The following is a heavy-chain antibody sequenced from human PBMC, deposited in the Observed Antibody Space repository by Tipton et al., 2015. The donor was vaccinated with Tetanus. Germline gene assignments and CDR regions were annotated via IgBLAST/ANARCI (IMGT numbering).Heavy chain of an antibody. CDR1: GGSLSTFY. V-gene: IGHV4-4*07. D-gene: IGHD1-26*01. CDR2: IYSSGST. J-gene: IGHJ6*02. CDR3: ARDFRERSGTYFSYYYTMDV. Sequence: TLSLTCTVSGGSLSTFYWNWIRPAAGKGLEWIGRIYSSGSTNYNPSLKSRVTMSIDTPKNQFSLELTSVTAADTAVYYCARDFRERSGTYFSYYYTMDVWGQGTTVTVSS.